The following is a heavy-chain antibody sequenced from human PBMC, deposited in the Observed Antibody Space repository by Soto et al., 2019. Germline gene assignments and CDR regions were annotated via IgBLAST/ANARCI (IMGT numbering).Heavy chain of an antibody. Sequence: SQTLSLTCAVSGGSISSGGYSWSWIRQPPGKGLEWIGYIYHSGSTYYNPSLKSRVTTSVDRSKNQFSLKLRSVTAADTAVYYCVRDDIGLGIDYWGLGTLVTVSS. CDR3: VRDDIGLGIDY. J-gene: IGHJ4*02. CDR1: GGSISSGGYS. CDR2: IYHSGST. V-gene: IGHV4-30-2*01. D-gene: IGHD1-26*01.